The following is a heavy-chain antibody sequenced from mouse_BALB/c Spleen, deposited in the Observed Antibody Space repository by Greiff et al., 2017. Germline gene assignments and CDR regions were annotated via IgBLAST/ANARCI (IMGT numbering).Heavy chain of an antibody. CDR3: ARDSNYYGSSSYAMDY. J-gene: IGHJ4*01. V-gene: IGHV14-3*02. CDR2: IDPANGNT. D-gene: IGHD1-1*01. CDR1: GFNIKDTY. Sequence: VQLQQSGAELVKPGASVKLSCTASGFNIKDTYMHWVKQRPEQGLEWIGRIDPANGNTKYDPKFQGKATITADTSSNTAYLQLSSLTSEDTAVYYCARDSNYYGSSSYAMDYWGQGTSVTVSS.